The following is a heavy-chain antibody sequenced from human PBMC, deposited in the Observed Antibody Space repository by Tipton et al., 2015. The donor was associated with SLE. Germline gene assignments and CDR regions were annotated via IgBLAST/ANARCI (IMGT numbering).Heavy chain of an antibody. CDR2: VYYTGNT. Sequence: TLSLTCTVSGGSISSNYWNCIRQAPGKGLEWIGYVYYTGNTNYNPSLKSRVTISIDTPKNQFSLRLTSVTAADTAVYFCATEGPLLGYNGFDFWGQGALVTVSS. J-gene: IGHJ4*02. D-gene: IGHD5-24*01. CDR1: GGSISSNY. CDR3: ATEGPLLGYNGFDF. V-gene: IGHV4-59*01.